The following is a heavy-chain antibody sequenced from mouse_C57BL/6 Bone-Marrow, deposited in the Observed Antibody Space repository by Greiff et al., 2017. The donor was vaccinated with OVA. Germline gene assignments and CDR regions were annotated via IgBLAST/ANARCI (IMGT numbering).Heavy chain of an antibody. CDR2: IDPSDSET. J-gene: IGHJ3*01. D-gene: IGHD2-2*01. CDR3: YRGGGYDVGVAY. Sequence: QVQLQQPGAELVRPGSSVKLSCKASGYTFTSYWMHWVKQRPIQGLEWIGNIDPSDSETHYNQKFKDKATLTVDKSSSTAYMQLRSLTSEDSAAYYCYRGGGYDVGVAYWGQGTLGTVSA. CDR1: GYTFTSYW. V-gene: IGHV1-52*01.